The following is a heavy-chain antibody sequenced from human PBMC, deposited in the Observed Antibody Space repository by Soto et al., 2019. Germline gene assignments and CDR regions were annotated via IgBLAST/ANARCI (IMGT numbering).Heavy chain of an antibody. CDR3: AKVFRGWYHYGMDV. J-gene: IGHJ6*02. V-gene: IGHV3-43*01. D-gene: IGHD6-19*01. CDR1: GFTFDDYT. CDR2: ISWDGGST. Sequence: EVQLVESGGVVVQPGGSLRLSCAASGFTFDDYTMHWVRQAPGKGLEWVSLISWDGGSTYYADSVKGRFTISRDNSKNSLYLQMKSLRTEDTALYYCAKVFRGWYHYGMDVWGQGTTVTVSS.